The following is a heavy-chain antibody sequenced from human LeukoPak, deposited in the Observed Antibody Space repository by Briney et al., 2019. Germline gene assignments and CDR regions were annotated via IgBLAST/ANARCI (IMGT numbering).Heavy chain of an antibody. Sequence: GGSLRLSCAASGFTFDDYGMSWVRQAPGKGLEWVSGINWNGGSTGYADSVKGRFTTSRDNAKNSLYLQMNSLRAEDTALYYCARAYSNYVQDAFDIWGQGTMVTVSS. CDR1: GFTFDDYG. CDR3: ARAYSNYVQDAFDI. J-gene: IGHJ3*02. V-gene: IGHV3-20*04. D-gene: IGHD4-11*01. CDR2: INWNGGST.